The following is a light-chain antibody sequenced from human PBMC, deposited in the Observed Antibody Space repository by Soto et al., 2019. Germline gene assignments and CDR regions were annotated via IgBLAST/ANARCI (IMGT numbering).Light chain of an antibody. CDR2: DVS. CDR1: SSDVGGYNY. Sequence: QSALTQPRSVSGYPGQSGTISCTGTSSDVGGYNYVSWYQQHPGKAPKLMIYDVSKRPSGVPDRFSGSKSGNTASLTISGLQAENEADYYCCSYAGSYTRVFGGRTKLTVL. V-gene: IGLV2-11*01. CDR3: CSYAGSYTRV. J-gene: IGLJ2*01.